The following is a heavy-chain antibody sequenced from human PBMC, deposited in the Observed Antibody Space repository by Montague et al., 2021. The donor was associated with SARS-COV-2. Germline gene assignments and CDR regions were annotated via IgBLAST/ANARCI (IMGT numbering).Heavy chain of an antibody. CDR1: SGSFSDYY. J-gene: IGHJ2*01. V-gene: IGHV4-34*01. CDR2: INHSGSI. Sequence: ETLSLTCAVYSGSFSDYYWTWIRQPPGKGLEWIGEINHSGSINYNPSLKSRVSISVDTSKNQFSLKLTSVTAADTAAYYCARGAPTITMIVVVFTGAGWYFDLWGRGTLVTVSS. D-gene: IGHD3-22*01. CDR3: ARGAPTITMIVVVFTGAGWYFDL.